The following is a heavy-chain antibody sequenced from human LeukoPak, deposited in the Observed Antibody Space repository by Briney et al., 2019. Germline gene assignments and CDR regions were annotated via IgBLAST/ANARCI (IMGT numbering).Heavy chain of an antibody. CDR3: AKPEDYGSGPSYFDY. CDR2: IRYDGSNK. CDR1: GFTFSSYG. Sequence: PGGSLRLSCAASGFTFSSYGMHWVRQAPGKGLEWVAFIRYDGSNKYYADSVKGRFTISRDNSKNTLYLQMNSLRAEDTAVYYCAKPEDYGSGPSYFDYWGQGTLVTVSS. D-gene: IGHD3-10*01. J-gene: IGHJ4*02. V-gene: IGHV3-30*02.